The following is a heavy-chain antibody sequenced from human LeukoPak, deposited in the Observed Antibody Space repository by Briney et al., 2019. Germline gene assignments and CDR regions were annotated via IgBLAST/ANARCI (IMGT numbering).Heavy chain of an antibody. CDR2: INHSGST. V-gene: IGHV4-34*01. Sequence: SETLSLTCAVYGGSFSGYYWSWIRQPPGKGLEWIGEINHSGSTNYNPTLKSRVTISVDTSKNQFSLKLSSVTAADTAVYYCARRGTRPKYYYYYYYMDVWGKGTTVTISS. D-gene: IGHD1-26*01. CDR3: ARRGTRPKYYYYYYYMDV. J-gene: IGHJ6*03. CDR1: GGSFSGYY.